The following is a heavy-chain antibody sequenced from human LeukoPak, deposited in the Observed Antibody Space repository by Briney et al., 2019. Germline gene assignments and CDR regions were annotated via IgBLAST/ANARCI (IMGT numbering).Heavy chain of an antibody. D-gene: IGHD5-24*01. CDR2: IYGGGST. CDR1: GFTVNNNY. Sequence: GGSLRLSCAAPGFTVNNNYVSWVRQAPGKGLEWVSVIYGGGSTYYADSVKGRFTISRDNSKNTVYLQMNSLRAEDAAVYYCARVQRSSNWFDPWGQGTLVTVSS. V-gene: IGHV3-53*01. CDR3: ARVQRSSNWFDP. J-gene: IGHJ5*02.